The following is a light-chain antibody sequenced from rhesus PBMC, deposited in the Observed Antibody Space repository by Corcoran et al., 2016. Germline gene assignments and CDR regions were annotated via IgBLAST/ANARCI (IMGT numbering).Light chain of an antibody. CDR1: TSDIGTHNY. CDR2: VVN. J-gene: IGLJ3*01. Sequence: QAALTQPRSVSGSPGQSVTIPCTGTTSDIGTHNYVSWYQQFPGTAPKLLIYVVNARPSGVDRFSGSKSGNTASLTISGLQVEDEADYYCSSYGGRDTLVLFGGGTRLTVL. V-gene: IGLV2-32*02. CDR3: SSYGGRDTLVL.